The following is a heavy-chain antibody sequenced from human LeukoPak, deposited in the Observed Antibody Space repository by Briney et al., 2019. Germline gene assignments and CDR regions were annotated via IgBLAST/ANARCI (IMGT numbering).Heavy chain of an antibody. D-gene: IGHD6-13*01. CDR3: ARAWGIAAAGTIDY. Sequence: GASVKVSCKAPGYTFTSYGISGVRQAPGQGLEWMGWISAYNGNTNYAQKLQGRVTMTTDTSTSTAYMELRSLRSDDTAVYYCARAWGIAAAGTIDYWGQGTLVTVSS. CDR1: GYTFTSYG. J-gene: IGHJ4*02. CDR2: ISAYNGNT. V-gene: IGHV1-18*01.